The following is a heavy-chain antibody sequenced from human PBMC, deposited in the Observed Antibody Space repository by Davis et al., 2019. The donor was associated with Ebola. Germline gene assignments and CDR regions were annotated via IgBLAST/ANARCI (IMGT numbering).Heavy chain of an antibody. D-gene: IGHD1-26*01. J-gene: IGHJ4*02. V-gene: IGHV1-69*04. CDR2: IIPILGIA. CDR1: GGTFSSYA. Sequence: SVKVSCKASGGTFSSYAISWVRQAPGQGLEWMGRIIPILGIANYAQKFQGRVTITADKSTSTAYMELSSLRPEDTAVYYCARDGALVGAPDYWGQGTLVTVSS. CDR3: ARDGALVGAPDY.